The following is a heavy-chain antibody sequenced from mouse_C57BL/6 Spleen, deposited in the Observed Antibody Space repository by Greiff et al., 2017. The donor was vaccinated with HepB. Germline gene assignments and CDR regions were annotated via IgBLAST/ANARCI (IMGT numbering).Heavy chain of an antibody. CDR1: GYTFTDYY. J-gene: IGHJ4*01. Sequence: QVQLQQSGPELVKPGASVKISCKASGYTFTDYYINWVKQRPGQGLEWIGWIFPGSGSTYYNEKFKGKATLTVDKSSRTAYMLLSSLTSEDSAVYFCARAAVVADYWGQGTSVTVSS. D-gene: IGHD1-1*01. CDR2: IFPGSGST. CDR3: ARAAVVADY. V-gene: IGHV1-75*01.